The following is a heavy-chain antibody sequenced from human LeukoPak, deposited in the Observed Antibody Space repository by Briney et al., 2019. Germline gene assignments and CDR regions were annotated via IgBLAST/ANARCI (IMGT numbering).Heavy chain of an antibody. CDR2: IRTSGTNT. V-gene: IGHV3-48*01. CDR3: AKDQIVLMVYEPYYFGS. CDR1: GSTFSSFS. Sequence: GGSLRLSCAASGSTFSSFSMNWVRQAPGKGLEWVSYIRTSGTNTDYTGSVKGRFTISRDNSKNTLYLQMNSLRAEDTAVYYCAKDQIVLMVYEPYYFGSWGQGTLVTVSS. D-gene: IGHD2-8*01. J-gene: IGHJ4*02.